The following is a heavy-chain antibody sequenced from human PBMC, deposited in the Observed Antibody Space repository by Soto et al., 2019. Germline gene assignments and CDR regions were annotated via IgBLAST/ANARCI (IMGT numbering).Heavy chain of an antibody. CDR2: LSGSGGST. CDR3: AKEAYDSSGYYQVFDY. D-gene: IGHD3-22*01. Sequence: GGSLRLSCAASGFTFSSYAMSWVRQAPGKGLEWVSALSGSGGSTYYADSVKGRFTISRDNSKNTLYRQMNGLRAEDTAVYYCAKEAYDSSGYYQVFDYWGQGTLVTVSS. J-gene: IGHJ4*02. CDR1: GFTFSSYA. V-gene: IGHV3-23*01.